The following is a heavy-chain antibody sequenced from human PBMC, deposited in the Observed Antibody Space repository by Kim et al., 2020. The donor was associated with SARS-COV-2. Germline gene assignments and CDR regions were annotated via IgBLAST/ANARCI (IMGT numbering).Heavy chain of an antibody. CDR1: GFTFSSYA. CDR3: AKDGSGSGYASGYFDY. D-gene: IGHD5-12*01. V-gene: IGHV3-23*01. CDR2: ISGSGGST. Sequence: GGSLRLSCAASGFTFSSYAMSWVRQAPGKGLEWVSAISGSGGSTYYADSVKGRFTISRDNSKNTLYLQMNSLRAEDTAVYYCAKDGSGSGYASGYFDYWGQGTLVTVSS. J-gene: IGHJ4*02.